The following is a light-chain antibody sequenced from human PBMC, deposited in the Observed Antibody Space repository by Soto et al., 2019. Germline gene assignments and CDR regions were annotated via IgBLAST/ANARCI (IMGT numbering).Light chain of an antibody. CDR1: SSNIGAGYY. V-gene: IGLV1-40*01. CDR2: GHS. Sequence: QSVLTQPPSVSGAPGQRVTISCTGTSSNIGAGYYVHWYQQVPGTAPKLLIYGHSNRPSGVPDRFSGSKSGTSASLAINGLQAEDEAHYYCQSYDNSLSGSWVFGGGTKVTVL. J-gene: IGLJ3*02. CDR3: QSYDNSLSGSWV.